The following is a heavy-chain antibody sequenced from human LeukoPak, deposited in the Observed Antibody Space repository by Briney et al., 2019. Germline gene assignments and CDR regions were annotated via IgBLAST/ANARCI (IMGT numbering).Heavy chain of an antibody. Sequence: ASVKVSCKASGYTFTSYYMHWVRQALGQGLEWMGIINPSGGSTSYAQKFQGRVTMTRDTSTSTVYMELSSLRSEDTAVYYCARVHSYCSTTSCLDYWGQGTLVTVSS. CDR1: GYTFTSYY. D-gene: IGHD2-2*01. CDR3: ARVHSYCSTTSCLDY. CDR2: INPSGGST. V-gene: IGHV1-46*01. J-gene: IGHJ4*02.